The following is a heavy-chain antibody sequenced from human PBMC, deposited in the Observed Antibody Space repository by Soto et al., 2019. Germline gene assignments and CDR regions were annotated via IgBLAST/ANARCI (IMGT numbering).Heavy chain of an antibody. J-gene: IGHJ6*03. D-gene: IGHD6-13*01. Sequence: EVQLVESGGGLVKSGGSLRLSCAASGFTFSSYSMNWVRQAPGKGLEWVSSISSSSSYIYYADSVKGRFTISRDNAKNSLYLQMNSLRAEDTAVYYCASTNSRSYYMDVWGKGTTVTVSS. V-gene: IGHV3-21*01. CDR1: GFTFSSYS. CDR3: ASTNSRSYYMDV. CDR2: ISSSSSYI.